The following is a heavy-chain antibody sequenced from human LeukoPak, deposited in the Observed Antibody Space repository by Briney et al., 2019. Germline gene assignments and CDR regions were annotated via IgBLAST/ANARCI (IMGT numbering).Heavy chain of an antibody. Sequence: PSETLSLTCTVSGGSISSHYWSWIRQPPGKGLEWIGYIYYSGSTNYNPSLKSRVTISVDTSKNQFSLKLSSVTAADTAVYYCARGVGGGSDYDFWSGYYYYYYYMDVWGKGTTVTVSS. CDR3: ARGVGGGSDYDFWSGYYYYYYYMDV. D-gene: IGHD3-3*01. CDR2: IYYSGST. CDR1: GGSISSHY. J-gene: IGHJ6*03. V-gene: IGHV4-59*11.